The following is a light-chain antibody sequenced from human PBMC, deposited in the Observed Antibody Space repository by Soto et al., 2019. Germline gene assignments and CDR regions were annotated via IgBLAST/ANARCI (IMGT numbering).Light chain of an antibody. CDR2: GAS. V-gene: IGKV3-20*01. CDR3: QQYGSSL. J-gene: IGKJ1*01. Sequence: EIVLTQSPGSLSLSPGERATLSCRASQSVSSSYLACYQQKPGQAPRLLIYGASSRATGIPDRFSGSGSGTDFTLTISRLEPEDFAVYYCQQYGSSLFGQGTKVDIK. CDR1: QSVSSSY.